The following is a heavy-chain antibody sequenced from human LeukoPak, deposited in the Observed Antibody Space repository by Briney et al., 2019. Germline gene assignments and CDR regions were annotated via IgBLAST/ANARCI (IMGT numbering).Heavy chain of an antibody. Sequence: PGGSLRLSCAASGFTFSSYSMNWVRQAPGKGLEWVASISFTSGHIYYADSVKGRFTISRDNAKNSLYLQMNSLRGEDTAVYYCAREGIDYVWGSYRYLYYFDYWGQGTLVTVSS. V-gene: IGHV3-21*01. J-gene: IGHJ4*02. CDR2: ISFTSGHI. CDR3: AREGIDYVWGSYRYLYYFDY. D-gene: IGHD3-16*02. CDR1: GFTFSSYS.